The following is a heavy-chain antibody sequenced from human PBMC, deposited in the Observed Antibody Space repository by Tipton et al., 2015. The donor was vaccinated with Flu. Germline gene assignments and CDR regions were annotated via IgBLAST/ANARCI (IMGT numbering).Heavy chain of an antibody. Sequence: SLRLSCAASGFTFSSYSMNRVRQASGKGLELVSSIISSRSHIYYADSVKGRFTISRDNSKNTLYLQMNSLRAEDTAVYYCAKLLPFGATVTAYYYGMDVWGQGTTVTVSS. V-gene: IGHV3-21*01. J-gene: IGHJ6*02. CDR2: IISSRSHI. CDR1: GFTFSSYS. CDR3: AKLLPFGATVTAYYYGMDV. D-gene: IGHD4-17*01.